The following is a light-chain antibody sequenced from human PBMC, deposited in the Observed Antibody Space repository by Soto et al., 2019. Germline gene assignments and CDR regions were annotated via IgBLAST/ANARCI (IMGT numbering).Light chain of an antibody. CDR2: GAS. CDR3: QQYYSTRT. CDR1: HSVSSN. V-gene: IGKV3-15*01. Sequence: EILMTQSPATLSVSPGERSTLSCRVSHSVSSNLAWYQQKPGQAPRLLIYGASARATGIPARFSGSGSGTDFTLTISSLQAEDVAVYYCQQYYSTRTFGQGTKVDIK. J-gene: IGKJ1*01.